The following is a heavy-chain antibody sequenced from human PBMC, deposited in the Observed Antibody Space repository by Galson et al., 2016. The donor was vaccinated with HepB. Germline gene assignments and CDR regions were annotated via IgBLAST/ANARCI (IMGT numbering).Heavy chain of an antibody. V-gene: IGHV4-59*01. Sequence: SETLSLTCTVSGDSISSDYWSWIRQPPGKGLEWIGYIYYSGSTNYNPSLKSRVTISVDTSKNQFSLKLNSVTAADTAVYYCARGDYDTRGYTMTFDYWGQGTLVTVCS. D-gene: IGHD3-22*01. J-gene: IGHJ4*02. CDR2: IYYSGST. CDR3: ARGDYDTRGYTMTFDY. CDR1: GDSISSDY.